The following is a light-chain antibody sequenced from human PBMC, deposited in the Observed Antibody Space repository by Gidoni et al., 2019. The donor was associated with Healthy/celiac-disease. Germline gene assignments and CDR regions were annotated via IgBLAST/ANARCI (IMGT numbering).Light chain of an antibody. CDR3: QQYGSSLRT. V-gene: IGKV3-20*01. CDR2: GAS. CDR1: QSVSSSY. J-gene: IGKJ1*01. Sequence: EIVLTQSPGTLSLSPGERAPLSCRASQSVSSSYLTWYQQKPGQAPRLLIYGASSRATGIPDRFSGSGSGTDFTLTISRLEPEDFALYYCQQYGSSLRTFGQGTKVEIK.